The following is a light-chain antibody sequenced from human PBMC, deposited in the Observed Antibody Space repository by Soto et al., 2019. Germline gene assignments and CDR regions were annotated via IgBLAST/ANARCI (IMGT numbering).Light chain of an antibody. CDR1: QSLLHSIGYNY. J-gene: IGKJ1*01. V-gene: IGKV2-28*01. CDR3: MQALQTSWT. Sequence: DIVMTQSPLSLPDTPGEPASISCRSSQSLLHSIGYNYLDWYLQKPGQSPQLLIYLGSNRASGVPDRFSGSGSGTDFTLKISRVEAEDVGVYYCMQALQTSWTFGQGTKVEIK. CDR2: LGS.